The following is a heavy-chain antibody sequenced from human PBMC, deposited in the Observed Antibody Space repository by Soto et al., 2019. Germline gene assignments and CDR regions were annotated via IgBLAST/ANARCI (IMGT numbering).Heavy chain of an antibody. V-gene: IGHV4-34*01. CDR1: GGSFSGYY. CDR2: INHSGST. CDR3: ARGWGSGWDFDY. D-gene: IGHD6-19*01. J-gene: IGHJ4*02. Sequence: QVQLQQWGAGLLKPSETLSLTCAVYGGSFSGYYWSWIRQPPGKGLEWIGEINHSGSTNYNPSLKSRVTISVDTSKNQFSLKLSSVTAADTAVYYCARGWGSGWDFDYWGQGTLVTVSS.